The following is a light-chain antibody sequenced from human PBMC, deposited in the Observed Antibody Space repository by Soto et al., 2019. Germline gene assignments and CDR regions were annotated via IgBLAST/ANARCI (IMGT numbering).Light chain of an antibody. Sequence: VLTQSPGTLSLSPGERATLSCRASQTVTSNYLAWYQQKPGQAPRLLIYGASSRATDIPARFSGSGSGTDFTLTISRLEPEDFALYYCQQYRNLPVTFGQGTRLEIK. J-gene: IGKJ2*01. V-gene: IGKV3-20*01. CDR2: GAS. CDR3: QQYRNLPVT. CDR1: QTVTSNY.